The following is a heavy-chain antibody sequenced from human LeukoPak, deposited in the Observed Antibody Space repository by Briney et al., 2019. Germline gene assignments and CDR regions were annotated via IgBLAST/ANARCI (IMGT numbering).Heavy chain of an antibody. V-gene: IGHV1-8*01. J-gene: IGHJ4*02. CDR1: GYTFTSYD. CDR3: ARGRGKNKGYSYGYTGDY. D-gene: IGHD5-18*01. Sequence: ASVKVSCKASGYTFTSYDINWVRQATGQGLEWMGWMNPNSGNTSYAQKFQGRVTMTRNTSISTAYMELSSLRSEDAVVYYCARGRGKNKGYSYGYTGDYWGQGTLVTVSS. CDR2: MNPNSGNT.